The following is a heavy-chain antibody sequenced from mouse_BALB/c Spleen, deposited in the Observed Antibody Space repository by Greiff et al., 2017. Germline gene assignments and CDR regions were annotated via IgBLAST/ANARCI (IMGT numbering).Heavy chain of an antibody. V-gene: IGHV5-9-4*01. J-gene: IGHJ3*01. D-gene: IGHD3-1*01. CDR1: GFTFSSYA. Sequence: EVQVVESGGGLVKPGGSLKLSCAASGFTFSSYAMSWVRQSPEKRLEWVAEISSGGSYTYYPDTVTGRFTISRDNAKNTLYLEMSSLRSEDTAMYYCATGALAYWGQGTLVTVSA. CDR3: ATGALAY. CDR2: ISSGGSYT.